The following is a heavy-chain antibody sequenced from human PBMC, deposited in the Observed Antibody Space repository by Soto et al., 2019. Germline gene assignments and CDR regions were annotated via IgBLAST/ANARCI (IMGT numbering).Heavy chain of an antibody. CDR1: GYCFSSSW. V-gene: IGHV5-51*01. CDR3: SRQKYYDSSGYEPYFDY. Sequence: GADLKISCHPSGYCFSSSWIAWVRHSPGKGLEWMGIVYPGDSGTRYSTSFRGQFTLSADTSTSTAFLQWNRLKASDTAMYYCSRQKYYDSSGYEPYFDYWGQGTLVTVSS. J-gene: IGHJ4*02. CDR2: VYPGDSGT. D-gene: IGHD3-22*01.